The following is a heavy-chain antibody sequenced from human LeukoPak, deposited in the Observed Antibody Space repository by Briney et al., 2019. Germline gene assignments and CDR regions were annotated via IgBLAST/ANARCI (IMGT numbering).Heavy chain of an antibody. CDR2: IRYDGSNK. CDR3: ARSGGSGSYSYFDY. J-gene: IGHJ4*02. D-gene: IGHD3-10*01. V-gene: IGHV3-30*02. Sequence: GGSLRLSCAASGFTFSSYGMHWVRQAPGKGLEWVAFIRYDGSNKYYADSVKGRFTISRDNSKNSLYLQMNSLRAEDTAVYYCARSGGSGSYSYFDYWGQGTLVTVSS. CDR1: GFTFSSYG.